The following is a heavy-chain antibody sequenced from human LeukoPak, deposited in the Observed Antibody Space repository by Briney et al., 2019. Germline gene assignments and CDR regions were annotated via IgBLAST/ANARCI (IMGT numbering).Heavy chain of an antibody. V-gene: IGHV3-72*01. CDR1: GFTFSDHY. J-gene: IGHJ4*02. CDR3: AQSAKGG. Sequence: HTGGSLRLSCAASGFTFSDHYMDWVRQAPGKGLEWVGRIKHKAHSYTTEYAASVKGRFTISRDDSKSSLYLQMNSLKIEDTAVYYCAQSAKGGWGQGTLVTVSS. D-gene: IGHD2-15*01. CDR2: IKHKAHSYTT.